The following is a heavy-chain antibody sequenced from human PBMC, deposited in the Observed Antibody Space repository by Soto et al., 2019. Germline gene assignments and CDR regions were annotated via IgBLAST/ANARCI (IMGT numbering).Heavy chain of an antibody. V-gene: IGHV3-30-3*01. CDR2: ISSDGGSK. J-gene: IGHJ4*02. CDR1: GFTFSNHA. Sequence: QVQLVESGGGVVQPGRSLRVSCAASGFTFSNHAMHWVRQAPGKRPEWVAIISSDGGSKDSTDSVKGRFTISRDNSKNTMSLQMNSLRPEDTAVYYCARSRDCASTSCYLPFDYWGQGTLVTVSS. D-gene: IGHD2-2*01. CDR3: ARSRDCASTSCYLPFDY.